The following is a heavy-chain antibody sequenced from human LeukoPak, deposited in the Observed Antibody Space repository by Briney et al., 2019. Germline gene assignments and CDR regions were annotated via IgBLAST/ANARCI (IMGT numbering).Heavy chain of an antibody. CDR2: INPSGGST. CDR1: GYTFTSYY. J-gene: IGHJ4*02. Sequence: ASVKVSCKASGYTFTSYYMHWVRQAPGQGLEWMGIINPSGGSTSYAQKFQGRVTMTRDTSTSTVYMELSSLRSEDTAVYYCARVDCSSTSCYEIDYWGQGTLVTVSS. D-gene: IGHD2-2*01. CDR3: ARVDCSSTSCYEIDY. V-gene: IGHV1-46*01.